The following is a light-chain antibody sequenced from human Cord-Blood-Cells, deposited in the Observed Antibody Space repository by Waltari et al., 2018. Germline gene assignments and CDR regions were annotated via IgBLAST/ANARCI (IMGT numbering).Light chain of an antibody. CDR2: WAS. Sequence: DIVMTQSPDSLAVSLGERATINCKPSQSVLYSSNNKNYLAWYQQKPGQPPKLPIYWASTRESGVPDRFSGSGSGTDFTLTISSLQAEDVAVYYCQQYYSTPPTFGQGTKVEIK. J-gene: IGKJ1*01. CDR1: QSVLYSSNNKNY. V-gene: IGKV4-1*01. CDR3: QQYYSTPPT.